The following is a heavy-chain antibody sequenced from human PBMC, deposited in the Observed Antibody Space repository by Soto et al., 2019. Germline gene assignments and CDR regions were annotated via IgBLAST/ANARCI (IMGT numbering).Heavy chain of an antibody. J-gene: IGHJ4*02. V-gene: IGHV4-31*03. Sequence: SETLSLTCSVSAGSVSVGSYYWTWIRQHPGKGLEWIGNIQYSGSTSYNPSLKSRLTISVDTSKNQFALNLPSVTAADTAFYYFARARSGYGSGRARHFDSWGQGTLVTVSS. CDR1: AGSVSVGSYY. D-gene: IGHD2-15*01. CDR3: ARARSGYGSGRARHFDS. CDR2: IQYSGST.